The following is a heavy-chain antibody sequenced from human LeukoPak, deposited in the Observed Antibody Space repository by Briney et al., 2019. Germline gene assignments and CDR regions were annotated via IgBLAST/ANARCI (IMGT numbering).Heavy chain of an antibody. D-gene: IGHD5-18*01. V-gene: IGHV3-72*01. CDR1: GFTFGDYA. CDR2: TRNKANSYTT. CDR3: LAAMVTSVDY. Sequence: PGGSLRLSCTASGFTFGDYAMSWVRQAPGKGLEWVGRTRNKANSYTTEYAASVKGRFTISRDDSKNSLYLQMNSLKTEDTAVYYCLAAMVTSVDYWGQGTLVTVSS. J-gene: IGHJ4*02.